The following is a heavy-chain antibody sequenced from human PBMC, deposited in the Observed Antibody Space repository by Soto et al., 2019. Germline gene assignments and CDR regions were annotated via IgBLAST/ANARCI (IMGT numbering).Heavy chain of an antibody. Sequence: GSLRLSCAASGFTFNSYAMNWVRQAPGKGLAWVSAIGTDGNTYYANSVKGRFAISRDNSRTTLYLQMNSLRVEDTALYYCVRKYPGTRPFDYWGQGTLVTVSS. V-gene: IGHV3-23*01. D-gene: IGHD2-2*01. J-gene: IGHJ4*01. CDR1: GFTFNSYA. CDR2: IGTDGNT. CDR3: VRKYPGTRPFDY.